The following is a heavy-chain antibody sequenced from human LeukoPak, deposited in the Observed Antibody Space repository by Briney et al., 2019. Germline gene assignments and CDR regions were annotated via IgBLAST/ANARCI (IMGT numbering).Heavy chain of an antibody. D-gene: IGHD2-2*02. CDR1: GFTFSSYW. CDR3: ARGYCSSTSCYNFDY. CDR2: INTDGSST. V-gene: IGHV3-74*01. Sequence: TGGSLRLSCAASGFTFSSYWMHWVRQAPGKGLAWVSRINTDGSSTSYADSVKGRFTISRDNAKNTLYLQMNSLRAEDTAVYYCARGYCSSTSCYNFDYWGQGTLVTVSS. J-gene: IGHJ4*02.